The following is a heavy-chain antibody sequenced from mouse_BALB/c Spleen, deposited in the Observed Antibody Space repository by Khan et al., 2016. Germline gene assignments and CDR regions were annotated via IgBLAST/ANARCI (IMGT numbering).Heavy chain of an antibody. CDR2: INPDSSTI. V-gene: IGHV4-1*02. Sequence: EVKLRESGGGLVQPGGSLKLSCAASGFAFSRYWMSWVRQAPGKGLEWIGEINPDSSTINYTPSLKDKFIISRDNAKNTLYLQISNVRSEDTALYYCARLGYYGTMDYWGQGTSVTVSS. CDR3: ARLGYYGTMDY. D-gene: IGHD1-1*01. CDR1: GFAFSRYW. J-gene: IGHJ4*01.